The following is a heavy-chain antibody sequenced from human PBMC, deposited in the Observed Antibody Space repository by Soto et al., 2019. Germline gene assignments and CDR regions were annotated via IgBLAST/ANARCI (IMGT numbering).Heavy chain of an antibody. CDR1: GFTFSDYY. Sequence: GGSLRLSCAASGFTFSDYYMSWIRQAPGKGLEWVSYISSSGSTIYYADSVKGRFTISRDNAKNSLYLQMNSLRAEDTAVYYGARDRIAAAGTYYYGMDVWAKGPRSPSP. J-gene: IGHJ6*02. CDR2: ISSSGSTI. D-gene: IGHD6-13*01. V-gene: IGHV3-11*01. CDR3: ARDRIAAAGTYYYGMDV.